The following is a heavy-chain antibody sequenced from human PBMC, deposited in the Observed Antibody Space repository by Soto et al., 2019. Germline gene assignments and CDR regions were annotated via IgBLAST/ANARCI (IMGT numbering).Heavy chain of an antibody. D-gene: IGHD3-10*01. V-gene: IGHV4-34*01. CDR1: GGSFSGYY. CDR2: INHSGST. CDR3: ARVRGAEYGGI. Sequence: SETLSLTCAVYGGSFSGYYWSWIRQPPGKGLEWIGEINHSGSTNYNPSLKSRVTISVDTSKNQFSLKLSSVTAADTAVYYCARVRGAEYGGIWGQGTMVTVSS. J-gene: IGHJ3*02.